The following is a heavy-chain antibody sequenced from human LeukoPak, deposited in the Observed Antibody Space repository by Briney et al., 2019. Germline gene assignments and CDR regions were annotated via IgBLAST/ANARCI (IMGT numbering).Heavy chain of an antibody. V-gene: IGHV3-23*01. J-gene: IGHJ4*02. Sequence: GGSLRLSCAASGFTFSSYAMSWVRQAPGKWLEWVSAISGSGGSTYYADSVKGWFTISRDNSKTTLYLQMNSLRAEDTAVYYSAKAGEEVPLWFGELLYPDYWGQGTLVTVSS. CDR3: AKAGEEVPLWFGELLYPDY. D-gene: IGHD3-10*01. CDR2: ISGSGGST. CDR1: GFTFSSYA.